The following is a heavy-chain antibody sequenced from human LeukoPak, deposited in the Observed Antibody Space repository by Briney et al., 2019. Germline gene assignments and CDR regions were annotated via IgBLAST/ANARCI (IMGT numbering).Heavy chain of an antibody. D-gene: IGHD6-6*01. CDR3: ARNSIAARYAFDI. J-gene: IGHJ3*02. CDR2: IYHSGST. Sequence: SETLSLTCTVSGGSISSGGYYWSWIRQHPGKGLEWIGYIYHSGSTYYNPSLKSRVTISVDRSKNQFSLKLSSVTAADTAVYYCARNSIAARYAFDIWGQGTMVTVSS. V-gene: IGHV4-31*03. CDR1: GGSISSGGYY.